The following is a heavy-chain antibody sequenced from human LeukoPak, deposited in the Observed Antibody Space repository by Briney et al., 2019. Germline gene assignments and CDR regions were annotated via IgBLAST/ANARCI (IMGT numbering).Heavy chain of an antibody. CDR1: GGSISSYY. V-gene: IGHV4-59*12. CDR2: IYYSGST. J-gene: IGHJ5*02. Sequence: PSETLSLTCTVSGGSISSYYWSWIRQPPGKGLEWIGYIYYSGSTNYNPSLKSRVTISVDTSKNQFSLKLSSVTVADTAVYYCARGEYYGSGSYYKGVSDPWGQGTLVTVSS. D-gene: IGHD3-10*01. CDR3: ARGEYYGSGSYYKGVSDP.